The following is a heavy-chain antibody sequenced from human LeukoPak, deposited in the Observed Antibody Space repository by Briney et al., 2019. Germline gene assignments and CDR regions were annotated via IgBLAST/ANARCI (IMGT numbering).Heavy chain of an antibody. CDR2: IFQSGGT. Sequence: SETLSLTCTVSGASFISVSPDDYYCGWVRQSPGWGLEWIGSIFQSGGTYCNPSLKSRVTISADTSKSQFSLKLSSVTAADTAVYYCASRPLAVYSSGWVYYFDYWGQGTLVTVSS. D-gene: IGHD6-19*01. V-gene: IGHV4-39*01. CDR1: GASFISVSPDDYY. CDR3: ASRPLAVYSSGWVYYFDY. J-gene: IGHJ4*02.